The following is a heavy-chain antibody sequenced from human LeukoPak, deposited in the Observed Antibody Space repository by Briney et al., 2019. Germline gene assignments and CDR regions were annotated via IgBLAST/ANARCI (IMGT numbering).Heavy chain of an antibody. V-gene: IGHV1-69*05. J-gene: IGHJ6*03. D-gene: IGHD3-3*01. CDR1: GGTFGSYA. CDR3: ARSYYDFWSGHRYYYYMDV. Sequence: ASVKVSCKASGGTFGSYAISWVRQAPGQGLEWMGGIIPILGTANYAQKFQGRVTITTDESTSTAYMELSSLRSEDTAVYYCARSYYDFWSGHRYYYYMDVWGKGTTVTVSS. CDR2: IIPILGTA.